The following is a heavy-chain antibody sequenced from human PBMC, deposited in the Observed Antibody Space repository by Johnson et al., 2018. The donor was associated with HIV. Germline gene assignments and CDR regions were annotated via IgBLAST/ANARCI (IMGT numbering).Heavy chain of an antibody. J-gene: IGHJ3*02. CDR1: GFIFSSSG. D-gene: IGHD6-13*01. CDR2: IWSDGSNK. Sequence: MQLVESGGGVVQPGRSVRLSCAASGFIFSSSGMHWVRQAPGKGLEWVAVIWSDGSNKYYADSVKGRFTISRDNSKNTLYLQMNSLKIEDTAVYYCTTGQLGGASDIWGQGTMVTVSS. CDR3: TTGQLGGASDI. V-gene: IGHV3-33*01.